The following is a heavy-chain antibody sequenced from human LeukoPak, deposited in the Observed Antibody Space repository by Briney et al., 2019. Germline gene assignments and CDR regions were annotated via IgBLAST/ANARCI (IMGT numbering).Heavy chain of an antibody. Sequence: SGTLSLTCAVYGGAFSGYYWSWIRPPPRKGLEWIWEINHSGSTNYNPSPKSRVTISVDTSKNQFSLKLSSVTAADTAVYYCARGYGYKDYWGQGTLVTVSS. V-gene: IGHV4-34*01. CDR1: GGAFSGYY. CDR3: ARGYGYKDY. CDR2: INHSGST. J-gene: IGHJ4*02. D-gene: IGHD5-18*01.